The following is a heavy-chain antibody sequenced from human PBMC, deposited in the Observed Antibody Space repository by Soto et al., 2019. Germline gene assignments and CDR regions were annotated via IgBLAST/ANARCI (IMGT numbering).Heavy chain of an antibody. CDR3: VRRHVSATDIDWFDP. J-gene: IGHJ5*02. V-gene: IGHV1-3*01. CDR2: INAANGDT. D-gene: IGHD2-15*01. Sequence: ASVKVSCKASGYTFTSYGIHWVRQAPGQRLEWMGWINAANGDTKYSPKFQGRVTITRDTSASTAYMELSSLRSEDTAVYYCVRRHVSATDIDWFDPWGQGTLVTSPQ. CDR1: GYTFTSYG.